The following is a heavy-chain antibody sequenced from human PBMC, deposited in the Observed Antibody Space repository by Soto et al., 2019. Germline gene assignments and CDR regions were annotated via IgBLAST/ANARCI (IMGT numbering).Heavy chain of an antibody. CDR2: ISYDGSNK. V-gene: IGHV3-30-3*01. CDR1: GFTFSSYA. D-gene: IGHD3-22*01. Sequence: QVQLVESGGGVVQPGRSLRLSCAASGFTFSSYAMHWVRQAPGKGLEWVAVISYDGSNKYYADSVKGRFTISRDNSKNTLYLQMNSLRAEDTAVDYCARGGAMIVVATFDYWGQGTLVTVSS. CDR3: ARGGAMIVVATFDY. J-gene: IGHJ4*02.